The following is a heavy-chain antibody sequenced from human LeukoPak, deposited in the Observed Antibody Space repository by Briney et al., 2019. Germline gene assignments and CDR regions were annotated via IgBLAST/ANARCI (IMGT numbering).Heavy chain of an antibody. CDR1: GFTFSFYA. Sequence: TGGSLRLSCVASGFTFSFYALSWVRQAPGKGLEWVSAISDNSGRTYYADSVKGRFTISRDNSKNTLFVQMNSLRAEDTAVYYCAREYDSSWPSWGQGTLVTVSS. CDR2: ISDNSGRT. D-gene: IGHD3-22*01. J-gene: IGHJ5*02. V-gene: IGHV3-23*01. CDR3: AREYDSSWPS.